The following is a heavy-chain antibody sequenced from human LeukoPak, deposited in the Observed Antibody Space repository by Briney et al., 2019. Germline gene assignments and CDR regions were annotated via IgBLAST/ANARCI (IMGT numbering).Heavy chain of an antibody. Sequence: GGSLRLSCAASGFTFSSYGMHWVRQAPGKGLEWVAVISYDGSNKYYADSVKGRFTISRDNSKNTLYLQMNSQRAEDTAVYYCAKDTLVSHAFDIWGQGTMVTVSS. V-gene: IGHV3-30*18. CDR2: ISYDGSNK. D-gene: IGHD2-15*01. CDR3: AKDTLVSHAFDI. CDR1: GFTFSSYG. J-gene: IGHJ3*02.